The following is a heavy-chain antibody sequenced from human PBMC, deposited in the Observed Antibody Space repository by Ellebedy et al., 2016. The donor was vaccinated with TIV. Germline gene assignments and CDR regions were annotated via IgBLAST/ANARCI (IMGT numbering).Heavy chain of an antibody. CDR1: GFTFSNYG. Sequence: GGSLRLSXAASGFTFSNYGMHWVRQAPGKGLDWVAVTSNDGSKKYYADSMEGRFTISRDNSKSTLFLQMNSLRADDTALYYCARGEFIVLVPEFPNYAFDVWGQGTMVAVSS. V-gene: IGHV3-30*03. D-gene: IGHD2-2*01. J-gene: IGHJ3*01. CDR2: TSNDGSKK. CDR3: ARGEFIVLVPEFPNYAFDV.